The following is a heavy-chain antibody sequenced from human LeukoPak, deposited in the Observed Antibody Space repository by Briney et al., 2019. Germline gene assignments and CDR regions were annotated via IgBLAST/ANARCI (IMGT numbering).Heavy chain of an antibody. CDR1: GFTFSSYA. V-gene: IGHV3-23*01. J-gene: IGHJ6*03. CDR3: ARGYSDPLDYYYYMDV. Sequence: PGGSLRLSCAASGFTFSSYAMSWVRQAPGKGLEWVSAISGSGGSTHYADSVKGRFTISRDNSKNTLYLQMNSLRTEDTAVYYCARGYSDPLDYYYYMDVWGNGTTVTVSS. D-gene: IGHD4-17*01. CDR2: ISGSGGST.